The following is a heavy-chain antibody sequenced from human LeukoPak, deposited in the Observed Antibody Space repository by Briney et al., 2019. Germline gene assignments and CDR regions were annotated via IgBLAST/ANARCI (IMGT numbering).Heavy chain of an antibody. Sequence: PGGSLRLSCAASGFTFSSYNMNWVRQAPGKGLEWVSYISGRGNTIKYADSVKGRFTISRDNGKNSLYLHMSSLRAEDTAVYYRARDPPALEDFDYWGQGTQVTVSS. J-gene: IGHJ4*02. CDR1: GFTFSSYN. V-gene: IGHV3-48*04. CDR3: ARDPPALEDFDY. CDR2: ISGRGNTI.